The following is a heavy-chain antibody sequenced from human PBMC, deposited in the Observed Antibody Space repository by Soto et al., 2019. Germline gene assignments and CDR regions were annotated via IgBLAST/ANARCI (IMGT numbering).Heavy chain of an antibody. CDR3: ARDLMPNDRGLGDLAY. D-gene: IGHD3-22*01. CDR2: ITSKTGEQ. Sequence: EVRLVESGGGLVKPGGSLRLSCAASAFTFNKYSMNWVRQAPGKGLEWVASITSKTGEQYYADSVKGRFIISRDNTNNSLSLQVTSLRDEDTAVYYCARDLMPNDRGLGDLAYWGQGTLVTVSS. CDR1: AFTFNKYS. V-gene: IGHV3-21*06. J-gene: IGHJ4*02.